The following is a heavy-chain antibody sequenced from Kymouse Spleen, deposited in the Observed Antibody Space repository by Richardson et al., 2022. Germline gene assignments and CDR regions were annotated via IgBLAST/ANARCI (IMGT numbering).Heavy chain of an antibody. CDR3: AKVLTGTTFLDGMDV. J-gene: IGHJ6*02. Sequence: EVQLVESGGGLVQPGRSLRLSCAASGFTFDDYAMHWVRQAPGKGLEWVSGISWNSGSIGYADSVKGRFTISRDNAKNSLYLQMNSLRAEDTALYYCAKVLTGTTFLDGMDVWGQGTTVTVSS. V-gene: IGHV3-9*01. CDR1: GFTFDDYA. CDR2: ISWNSGSI. D-gene: IGHD1-7*01.